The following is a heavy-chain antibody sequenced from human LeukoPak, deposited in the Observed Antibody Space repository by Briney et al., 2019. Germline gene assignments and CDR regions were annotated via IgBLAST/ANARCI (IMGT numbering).Heavy chain of an antibody. CDR3: ARDRDYGSANFDY. D-gene: IGHD4/OR15-4a*01. Sequence: PGKSLTLSCAASGFTFSSFGMHWVRQAPGKGLEWVAVIWYDGGHKYYADSVKGRFSISRDNSKNTLYLQMNSLRAEDTAVYYCARDRDYGSANFDYWGQGTLVTVSS. J-gene: IGHJ4*02. V-gene: IGHV3-33*08. CDR2: IWYDGGHK. CDR1: GFTFSSFG.